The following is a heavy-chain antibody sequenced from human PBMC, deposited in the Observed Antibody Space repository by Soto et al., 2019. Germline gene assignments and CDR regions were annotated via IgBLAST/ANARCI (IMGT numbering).Heavy chain of an antibody. CDR3: ARGWGYYDILTGYYPGYFDY. CDR2: IIPIFGTA. D-gene: IGHD3-9*01. V-gene: IGHV1-69*01. Sequence: QVQLVQSGAEVKKPGSSVKVSCKASGGTFSSYAISWVRQAPGQGLEWMGGIIPIFGTANYVQKFQGRVTITADESTSTAYMELSSLRSEDTAVYYCARGWGYYDILTGYYPGYFDYWGQGTLVTVSS. CDR1: GGTFSSYA. J-gene: IGHJ4*02.